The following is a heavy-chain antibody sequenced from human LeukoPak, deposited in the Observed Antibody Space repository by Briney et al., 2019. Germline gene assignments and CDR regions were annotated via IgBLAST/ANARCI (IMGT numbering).Heavy chain of an antibody. J-gene: IGHJ6*03. D-gene: IGHD6-19*01. CDR1: GGSISSGDSY. Sequence: SQTLSLICTVSGGSISSGDSYWSWIRQPPGKGLQPFGYIYYSGSTYYNPSLKSRVTISVDTSKNQFSLKLSSVTAADTAVYYCARDRKAVAGMDVWGKGTTVTVSS. V-gene: IGHV4-30-4*08. CDR3: ARDRKAVAGMDV. CDR2: IYYSGST.